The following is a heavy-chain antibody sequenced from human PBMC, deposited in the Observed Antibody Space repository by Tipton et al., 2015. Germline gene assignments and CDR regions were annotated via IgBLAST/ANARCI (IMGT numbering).Heavy chain of an antibody. CDR2: INHSGNT. V-gene: IGHV4-34*01. CDR3: ARQAPIAVAASNWFDP. D-gene: IGHD6-19*01. CDR1: GGSFSGYY. Sequence: TLSLTCAVYGGSFSGYYWSWIRQPPGKGLEWIGEINHSGNTNYNPSLKSRVTISVDTSKNQFSLRLTSVTAADTAVYYCARQAPIAVAASNWFDPWGQGTLVTVSS. J-gene: IGHJ5*02.